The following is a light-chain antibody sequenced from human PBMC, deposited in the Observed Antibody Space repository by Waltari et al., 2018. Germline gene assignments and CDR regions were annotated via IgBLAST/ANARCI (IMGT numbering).Light chain of an antibody. CDR1: KGISSY. J-gene: IGKJ4*01. Sequence: IQMCQSPSSLSASVGERVTITCRASKGISSYLYWYQQKPGKAPKLIIYYGNSLASWVSPMFTVSRSGTEFTFILSSRQPEDFATYCGQQGKSYPLTFGRATQVEIK. CDR3: QQGKSYPLT. V-gene: IGKV1-13*02. CDR2: YGN.